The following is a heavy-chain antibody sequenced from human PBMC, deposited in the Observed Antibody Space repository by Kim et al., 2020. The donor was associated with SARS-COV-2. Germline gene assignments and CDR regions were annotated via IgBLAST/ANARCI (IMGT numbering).Heavy chain of an antibody. CDR1: GGTFSSYA. Sequence: SVKVSCKASGGTFSSYAISWVRQAPGQGLEWMGGIIPIFGTANYAQKFQGRVTITADESTSTAYMELSSLRSEDTAVYYCAREGGSGSYYNGHPSIFDYWGQGTLVTVSS. D-gene: IGHD3-10*01. CDR2: IIPIFGTA. V-gene: IGHV1-69*13. J-gene: IGHJ4*02. CDR3: AREGGSGSYYNGHPSIFDY.